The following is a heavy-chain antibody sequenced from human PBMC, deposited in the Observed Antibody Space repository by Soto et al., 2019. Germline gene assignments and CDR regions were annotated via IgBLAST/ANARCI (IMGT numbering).Heavy chain of an antibody. V-gene: IGHV1-2*02. CDR2: INPNSGGT. CDR3: ARDLGCSGGSCYPLDYYGMDV. D-gene: IGHD2-15*01. Sequence: ASVKVSCKASGYTFTDYYMHWVRQAPGQGLEWMGWINPNSGGTNYAQKFQGRVTMTRDTSISTAYMELSRLRSDDTAVYYCARDLGCSGGSCYPLDYYGMDVWGQGTTVTVSS. J-gene: IGHJ6*02. CDR1: GYTFTDYY.